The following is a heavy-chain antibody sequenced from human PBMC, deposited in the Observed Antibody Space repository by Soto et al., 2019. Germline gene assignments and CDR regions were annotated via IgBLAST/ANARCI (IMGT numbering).Heavy chain of an antibody. CDR3: AWGYYDSSGYYYFDY. J-gene: IGHJ4*02. D-gene: IGHD3-22*01. CDR2: IIPIFGTA. V-gene: IGHV1-69*01. CDR1: GATFSSYA. Sequence: QVQLVQSGAEVKKPGSSVKVSCKASGATFSSYAISWGRQAPGQGLEWMGGIIPIFGTANYAQKFQGRVTITADESTSTAYMELSSLRSEDTAVYYCAWGYYDSSGYYYFDYWGQGTLVTVSS.